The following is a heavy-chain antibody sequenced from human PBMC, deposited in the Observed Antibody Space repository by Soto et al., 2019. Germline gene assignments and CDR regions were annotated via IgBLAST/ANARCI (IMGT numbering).Heavy chain of an antibody. V-gene: IGHV1-3*01. CDR1: GYTFTSYA. J-gene: IGHJ6*02. CDR3: AREGRIAAAGTGYYGMDV. CDR2: INAGNGNT. D-gene: IGHD6-13*01. Sequence: ASVKVSCKASGYTFTSYAMHWVRQAPGQGLEWMGWINAGNGNTKYSQKFQGRVTITTDESTSTAYMELGSLRSEDTAVYYCAREGRIAAAGTGYYGMDVWGQGTTVTAP.